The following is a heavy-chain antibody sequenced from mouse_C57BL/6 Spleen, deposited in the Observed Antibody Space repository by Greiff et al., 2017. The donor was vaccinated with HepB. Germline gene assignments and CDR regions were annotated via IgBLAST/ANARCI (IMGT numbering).Heavy chain of an antibody. CDR3: GGRANWEAMDY. J-gene: IGHJ4*01. D-gene: IGHD4-1*01. CDR1: GFTFSDYY. CDR2: ISNGGGST. V-gene: IGHV5-12*01. Sequence: EVKLVESGGGLVQPGGSLKLSCAASGFTFSDYYMYWVRQTPEKRLEWVAYISNGGGSTYYPDTVKGRFTISRDNAKNTLYLQMSRLKSEDTAMYCCGGRANWEAMDYWGQGTSVTVSS.